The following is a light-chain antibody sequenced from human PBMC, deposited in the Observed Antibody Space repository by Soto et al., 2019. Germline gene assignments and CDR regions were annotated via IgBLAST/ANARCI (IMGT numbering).Light chain of an antibody. V-gene: IGKV3-20*01. J-gene: IGKJ2*01. CDR2: RAS. CDR1: QSLSGNY. CDR3: HQYDGAPHT. Sequence: ENVLTQSPGTLSLSPGDRATLSCRASQSLSGNYLAWYQQKPGQAPRILIYRASSRATGISDRFSGSGSGTDFTLTISRLEPEDFAVYYCHQYDGAPHTFGQGTKLEIK.